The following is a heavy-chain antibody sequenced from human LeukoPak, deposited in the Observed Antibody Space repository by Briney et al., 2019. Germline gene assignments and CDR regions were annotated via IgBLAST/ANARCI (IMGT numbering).Heavy chain of an antibody. CDR1: GGSFSGYY. CDR3: ARGGKAAGSTYYYYYMDV. CDR2: INHSGST. J-gene: IGHJ6*03. Sequence: SETLSLACAVYGGSFSGYYWSWIRQPPGKGLEWIGEINHSGSTNYNPSLKSRVTISVDTSKNQFSLKLSSVTAADTAVYYCARGGKAAGSTYYYYYMDVWGKGTTVTISS. V-gene: IGHV4-34*01. D-gene: IGHD6-13*01.